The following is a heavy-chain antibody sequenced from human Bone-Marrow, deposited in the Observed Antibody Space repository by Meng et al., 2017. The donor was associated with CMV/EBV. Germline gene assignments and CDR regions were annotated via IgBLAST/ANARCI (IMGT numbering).Heavy chain of an antibody. V-gene: IGHV3-21*01. CDR1: GFTFSSYS. J-gene: IGHJ5*02. D-gene: IGHD6-6*01. Sequence: GESLKISCAASGFTFSSYSMNWVRQAPGKGLEWVSSISSSSSYIYYADSVKGRFTISRDNAKNSLYLQMNSLRAEDTAVYYCARSSIAARVHSWGQGTQVTGSS. CDR2: ISSSSSYI. CDR3: ARSSIAARVHS.